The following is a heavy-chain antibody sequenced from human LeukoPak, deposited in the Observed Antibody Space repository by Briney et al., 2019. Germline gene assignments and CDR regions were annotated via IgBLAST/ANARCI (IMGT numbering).Heavy chain of an antibody. V-gene: IGHV4-4*02. CDR2: IYQEGNT. D-gene: IGHD3-9*01. CDR3: ARANYEILTGWGHFDY. J-gene: IGHJ4*02. CDR1: GGSISSNNW. Sequence: SGTLSLTCAVSGGSISSNNWWSWVRQSPGKGLEWIGEIYQEGNTNYNPSPKSRITMSVDKVKKQISLRLSSVTAADTAVYYCARANYEILTGWGHFDYWGQGALVTVSS.